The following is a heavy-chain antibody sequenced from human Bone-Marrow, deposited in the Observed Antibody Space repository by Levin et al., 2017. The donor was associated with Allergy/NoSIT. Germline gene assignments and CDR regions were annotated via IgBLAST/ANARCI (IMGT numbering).Heavy chain of an antibody. CDR2: IGTAGDT. CDR1: GFTFSSYD. J-gene: IGHJ6*02. V-gene: IGHV3-13*01. D-gene: IGHD2-2*01. Sequence: GESLKISCAASGFTFSSYDMHWVRQATGKGLEWVSAIGTAGDTYYPGSVKGRFTISRENAKNSLYLQMNSLRAGDTAVYYCARDRGTSSPYYYYGMDVWGQGTTVTVSS. CDR3: ARDRGTSSPYYYYGMDV.